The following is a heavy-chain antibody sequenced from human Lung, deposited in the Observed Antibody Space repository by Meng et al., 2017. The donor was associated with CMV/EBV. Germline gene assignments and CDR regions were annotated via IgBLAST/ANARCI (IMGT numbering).Heavy chain of an antibody. Sequence: QHAGPGLFNPPNTLSLPSAASGDSITHPYREAWVRQPPGWVLECIGEIPHRGSSAYNPSLKSQVSMSIDKSKNQFSLKLTSVTAADTAVYHCLRRSGGSVWGQGTLVTVSS. CDR2: IPHRGSS. D-gene: IGHD3-10*01. J-gene: IGHJ1*01. CDR3: LRRSGGSV. CDR1: GDSITHPYR. V-gene: IGHV4-4*03.